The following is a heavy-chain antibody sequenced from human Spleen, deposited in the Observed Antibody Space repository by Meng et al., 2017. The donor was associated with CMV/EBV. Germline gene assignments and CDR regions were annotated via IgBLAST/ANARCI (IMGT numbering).Heavy chain of an antibody. D-gene: IGHD3-10*01. V-gene: IGHV4-39*07. CDR1: GDSITSNSYY. CDR2: IHYNGDT. Sequence: SETLSLTCTVSGDSITSNSYYWGWIRQPPGKRLECIGFIHYNGDTYHNPSFKSRVTLSVDTSNNQFSLRLNSVTAADTAMYHCARVKYGSPNWIDPWGQGTLVTVSS. CDR3: ARVKYGSPNWIDP. J-gene: IGHJ5*01.